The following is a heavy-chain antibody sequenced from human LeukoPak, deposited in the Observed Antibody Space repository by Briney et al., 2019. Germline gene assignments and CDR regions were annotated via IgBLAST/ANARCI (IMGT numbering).Heavy chain of an antibody. V-gene: IGHV1-2*02. J-gene: IGHJ4*02. CDR2: INPNSGGT. D-gene: IGHD6-13*01. Sequence: MHWVRQAPGQGLEWMGWINPNSGGTNYAQKFQGRVTMTRDTSISTAYMELSRLRSDDTAVYYCAREGIAAAGHFDYWGQGTLVTVSS. CDR3: AREGIAAAGHFDY.